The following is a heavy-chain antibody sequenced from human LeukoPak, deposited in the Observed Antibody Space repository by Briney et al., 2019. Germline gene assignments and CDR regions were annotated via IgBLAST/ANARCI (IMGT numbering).Heavy chain of an antibody. Sequence: SETLSLTCSVTGDFFSGSTSDWAWIRQPPGKGLEWIGNIYYRGSTHYSPSLESRVSISVDTSKNQFSLRLNSVTAADTAVYYCARVGVRTYCGSGCYSDYFDSWGQGTLVTVSS. CDR1: GDFFSGSTSD. J-gene: IGHJ4*02. V-gene: IGHV4-39*07. D-gene: IGHD2-21*02. CDR3: ARVGVRTYCGSGCYSDYFDS. CDR2: IYYRGST.